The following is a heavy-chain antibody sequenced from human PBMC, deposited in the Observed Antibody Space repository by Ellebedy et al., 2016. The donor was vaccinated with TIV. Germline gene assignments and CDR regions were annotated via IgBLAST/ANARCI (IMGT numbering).Heavy chain of an antibody. CDR3: AKLGGVLSWYADY. CDR2: IRGHEELK. V-gene: IGHV3-23*01. CDR1: GFTVRDYS. Sequence: PGGSLRLSCVASGFTVRDYSLTWVRQTPAKGLEWVSSIRGHEELKTYIDSVRDRFVISRDNSKNMLFLQMNSLRADDTAMYYCAKLGGVLSWYADYWGLGTLVTVSP. J-gene: IGHJ4*02. D-gene: IGHD6-13*01.